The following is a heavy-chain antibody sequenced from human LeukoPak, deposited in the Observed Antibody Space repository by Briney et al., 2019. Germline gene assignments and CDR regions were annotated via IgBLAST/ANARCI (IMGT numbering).Heavy chain of an antibody. V-gene: IGHV3-48*01. J-gene: IGHJ6*03. Sequence: GGSLRLSCVASGFTFSSYSRNWVRQAPGKGLEWVSYISGSSGTIYYADSVKGRFTISRDNAKNSLYLQMNSLRAEDTAVYYCARRSEFGVLYYMDIWGKGTTVTVSS. D-gene: IGHD3-16*01. CDR1: GFTFSSYS. CDR3: ARRSEFGVLYYMDI. CDR2: ISGSSGTI.